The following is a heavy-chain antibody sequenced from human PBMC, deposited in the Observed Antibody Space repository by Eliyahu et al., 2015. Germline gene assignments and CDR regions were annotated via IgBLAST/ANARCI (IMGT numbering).Heavy chain of an antibody. CDR1: GGSVRTTSYY. CDR2: IYYSGNT. D-gene: IGHD6-6*01. V-gene: IGHV4-61*01. Sequence: QVQLQESGPGLVKASETLSLTCTVFGGSVRTTSYYWSWIRQPPGKGLKWIGNIYYSGNTNYNPSFMSRVTLSVDTSKNQFSLRLTSVTAADTAMYYCARQQFRVAAQSRAFDFWGQGTLVTVSS. CDR3: ARQQFRVAAQSRAFDF. J-gene: IGHJ3*01.